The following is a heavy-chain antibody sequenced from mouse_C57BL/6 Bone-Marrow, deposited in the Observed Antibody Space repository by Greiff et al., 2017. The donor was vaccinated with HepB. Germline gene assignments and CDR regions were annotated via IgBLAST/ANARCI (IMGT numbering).Heavy chain of an antibody. V-gene: IGHV14-3*01. CDR1: GFNIKNTY. J-gene: IGHJ4*01. CDR2: IDPANGNT. CDR3: ARSDITTERGAMDY. D-gene: IGHD1-1*01. Sequence: EVKLMDSVAELVRPGASVKLSCTASGFNIKNTYMHWVKQRPEQGLEWIGRIDPANGNTKYAPKFQGKATITADTSSNTAYLQLSSLTSEDTAIYYCARSDITTERGAMDYWGQGTSVTVSS.